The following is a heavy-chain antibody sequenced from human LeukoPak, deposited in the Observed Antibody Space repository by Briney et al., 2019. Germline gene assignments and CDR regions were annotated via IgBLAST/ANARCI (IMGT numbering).Heavy chain of an antibody. CDR2: IYFSGST. V-gene: IGHV4-59*01. J-gene: IGHJ6*02. CDR3: ARDLYYYDSSGYYPYYYYGMDV. D-gene: IGHD3-22*01. Sequence: KASETLSLTCTVSGGTISSYYWSWIRQPPGKGLEWIGYIYFSGSTSYNPSLKSRVTISIDTSKNQFSLKLSSVTAADTAVYYCARDLYYYDSSGYYPYYYYGMDVWGQGTTVTVSS. CDR1: GGTISSYY.